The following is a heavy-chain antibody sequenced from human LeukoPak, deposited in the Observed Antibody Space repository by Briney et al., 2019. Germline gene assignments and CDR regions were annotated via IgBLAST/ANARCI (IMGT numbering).Heavy chain of an antibody. V-gene: IGHV3-23*01. Sequence: GGSLRLSCAVSGITLSNYGMSWVRQAPGKGLEWVSGISGSGGNTYYADSVKGRFTISRDNSKNTLYLQMNSLRAEDTAVYFCARRGVVIRVILVGFHKEAYYFDSWGQGALVTVSS. CDR2: ISGSGGNT. CDR1: GITLSNYG. D-gene: IGHD3-22*01. CDR3: ARRGVVIRVILVGFHKEAYYFDS. J-gene: IGHJ4*02.